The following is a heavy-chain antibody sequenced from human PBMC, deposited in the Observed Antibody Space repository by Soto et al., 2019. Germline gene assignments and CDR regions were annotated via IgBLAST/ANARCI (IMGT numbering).Heavy chain of an antibody. J-gene: IGHJ4*02. CDR2: IIPMFETA. V-gene: IGHV1-69*01. CDR1: GGTFSTST. CDR3: ASGVDFDY. D-gene: IGHD2-15*01. Sequence: QVQLVQSGGEVQKPGSSVKVTCKASGGTFSTSTLSWVRQAPGQGPEWMGGIIPMFETANYAQKFQGRVTITADESTKTGYMELSSLRSEDTAVYYCASGVDFDYWGQGTLVTVSS.